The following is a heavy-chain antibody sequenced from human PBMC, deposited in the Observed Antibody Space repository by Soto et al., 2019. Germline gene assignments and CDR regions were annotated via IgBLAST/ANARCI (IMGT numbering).Heavy chain of an antibody. V-gene: IGHV1-69*13. CDR2: IIPIFGTA. D-gene: IGHD2-15*01. CDR3: ARQGQSPYCSGGSCYSVVLYYFDY. Sequence: SVKVSCKASGGTFSSYAISWVRQAPGQGLEWMGGIIPIFGTANYAQKFQGRVTITADESTSTAYMELSSLRSEDTAVYYCARQGQSPYCSGGSCYSVVLYYFDYWGQGTLVTVSS. J-gene: IGHJ4*02. CDR1: GGTFSSYA.